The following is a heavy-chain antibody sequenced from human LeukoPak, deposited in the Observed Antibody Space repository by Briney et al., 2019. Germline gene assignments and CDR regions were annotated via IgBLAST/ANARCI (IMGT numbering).Heavy chain of an antibody. J-gene: IGHJ4*02. D-gene: IGHD2-2*01. Sequence: GTSLRLSCAASGFTFSSYGMHWVRQAPGKGLEWVAVIWYDGSNKYYADSVKGRFTISRDNSKSTLYLQMNSLRAEDTAVYYCTKRDAYYFDYWGQGTLVTVSS. CDR3: TKRDAYYFDY. CDR2: IWYDGSNK. V-gene: IGHV3-33*06. CDR1: GFTFSSYG.